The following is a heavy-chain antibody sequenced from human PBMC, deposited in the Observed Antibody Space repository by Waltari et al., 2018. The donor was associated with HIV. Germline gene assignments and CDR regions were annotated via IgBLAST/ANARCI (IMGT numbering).Heavy chain of an antibody. J-gene: IGHJ2*01. V-gene: IGHV4-61*02. CDR1: GGSISSGSYY. Sequence: QVQLQESGPGLVKPSQTLSLTCTVSGGSISSGSYYWRWIRLPAGKGLEWLGRIYTSGSTNYSPSLKSRVTISVDTSKNQFSLKLSSVTAADTAVYYCARVSTVVTPYFVLWGRGTLVTVSS. D-gene: IGHD4-17*01. CDR3: ARVSTVVTPYFVL. CDR2: IYTSGST.